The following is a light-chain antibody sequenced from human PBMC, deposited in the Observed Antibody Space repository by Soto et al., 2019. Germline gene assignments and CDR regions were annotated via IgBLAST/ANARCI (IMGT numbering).Light chain of an antibody. CDR1: SSDVGGYNY. V-gene: IGLV2-14*01. CDR3: RSYTGSANWV. J-gene: IGLJ3*02. Sequence: QSALTQPASVSGSPGQSITISCTGTSSDVGGYNYVSWYQQHPGKAPKLMIYEVSNRPSGVSNRFSGSKSGNTASLTISGLQAEDDADYYCRSYTGSANWVFGGGTKLTVL. CDR2: EVS.